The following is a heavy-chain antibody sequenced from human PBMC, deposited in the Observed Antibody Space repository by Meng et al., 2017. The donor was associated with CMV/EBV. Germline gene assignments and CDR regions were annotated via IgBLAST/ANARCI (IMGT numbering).Heavy chain of an antibody. Sequence: GGSLRLSCAASGFTFSSYWMHWVRQAPGKGLVWVSRINSDGSSTSYADSVKGRFTISRDNAKSTLYLQMNSLRAEDTAVYYCARVVRGGSYLGGDYFDYWGQGTLVTVSS. V-gene: IGHV3-74*01. CDR1: GFTFSSYW. J-gene: IGHJ4*02. CDR2: INSDGSST. CDR3: ARVVRGGSYLGGDYFDY. D-gene: IGHD1-26*01.